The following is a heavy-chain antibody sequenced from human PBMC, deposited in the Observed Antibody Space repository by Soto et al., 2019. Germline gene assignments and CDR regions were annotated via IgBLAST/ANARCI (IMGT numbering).Heavy chain of an antibody. D-gene: IGHD3-16*01. Sequence: SGNLYLTCSVYGDSISNHIYYWGWFRQPPGKGLEWIGKIYSSGSSYYSTSLESRVTISVDSSKNQFSLKLNSVTAADTATYFCSRRSWGYFDSCGQG. V-gene: IGHV4-39*01. CDR1: GDSISNHIYY. CDR2: IYSSGSS. CDR3: SRRSWGYFDS. J-gene: IGHJ4*02.